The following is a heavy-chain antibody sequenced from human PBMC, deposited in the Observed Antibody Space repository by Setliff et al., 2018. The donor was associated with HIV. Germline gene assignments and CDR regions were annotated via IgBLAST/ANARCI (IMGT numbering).Heavy chain of an antibody. Sequence: SETLSLTCTAYGGPFIGYYWTWIRQSPERGLEWIGEIHHSGRTKCSPSLESRVTMSVDTSKNQFSLELSSMTAADTALYYCAREVDNPRDAFDIWAQGTMVTVSS. CDR3: AREVDNPRDAFDI. CDR1: GGPFIGYY. V-gene: IGHV4-34*01. J-gene: IGHJ3*02. CDR2: IHHSGRT.